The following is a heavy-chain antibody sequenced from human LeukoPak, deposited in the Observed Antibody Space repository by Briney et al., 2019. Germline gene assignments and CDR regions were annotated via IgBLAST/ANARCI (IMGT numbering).Heavy chain of an antibody. J-gene: IGHJ6*03. CDR1: GGSFSGYY. Sequence: SETLSLTCAVSGGSFSGYYWSWIRQPPGKGLEWIGEINHSGSTNSNPSLKSRITISVDTSKNQFSLKLSSVTAADTAVYYCARHPSIYYYYYYMDVWGKGTTVTVSS. CDR3: ARHPSIYYYYYYMDV. CDR2: INHSGST. V-gene: IGHV4-34*01.